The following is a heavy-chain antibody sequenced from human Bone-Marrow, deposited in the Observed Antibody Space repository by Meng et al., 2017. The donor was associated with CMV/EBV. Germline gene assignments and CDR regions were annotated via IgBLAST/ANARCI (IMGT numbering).Heavy chain of an antibody. Sequence: GGSLRLSCAASGFTFSTYSMNWVRQAPGKGLVWVSRINSDGSSTIYADSVKGRFTISRDNAKKTLYLQMDSLRAGDTAVYYCAREVLGMSITPWGQGTLVTVSS. CDR2: INSDGSST. J-gene: IGHJ5*02. V-gene: IGHV3-74*01. CDR1: GFTFSTYS. CDR3: AREVLGMSITP. D-gene: IGHD1-14*01.